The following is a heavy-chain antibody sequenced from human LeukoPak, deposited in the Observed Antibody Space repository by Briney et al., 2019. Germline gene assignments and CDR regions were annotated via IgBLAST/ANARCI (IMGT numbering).Heavy chain of an antibody. J-gene: IGHJ4*02. Sequence: GESLKISCKGSGYSFTSYWIGWVRQMPGKGLEWMGIIYPGDSDTRYSPSFQGQVTIPADKSISTAYLQWSSLKASDTAVYYCALPPMGCSSTSCYFPDYWGQGTLVTVSS. V-gene: IGHV5-51*01. CDR3: ALPPMGCSSTSCYFPDY. CDR1: GYSFTSYW. CDR2: IYPGDSDT. D-gene: IGHD2-2*01.